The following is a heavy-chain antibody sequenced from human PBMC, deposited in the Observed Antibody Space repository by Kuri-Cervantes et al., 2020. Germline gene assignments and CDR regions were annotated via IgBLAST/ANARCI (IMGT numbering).Heavy chain of an antibody. V-gene: IGHV3-15*01. CDR2: IKSKTGGGTT. D-gene: IGHD3-16*01. CDR1: GFTFSSYA. J-gene: IGHJ4*02. Sequence: GESLKISCAASGFTFSSYAMSWVRQAPGKGLEWVGRIKSKTGGGTTDYAAPVKGRFTISRDDSKNTLYLQMNSLKTEDTAVYYCTTVLRWGQGTLVTVSS. CDR3: TTVLR.